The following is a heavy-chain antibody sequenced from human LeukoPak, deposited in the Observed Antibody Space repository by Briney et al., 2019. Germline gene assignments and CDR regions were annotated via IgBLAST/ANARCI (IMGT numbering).Heavy chain of an antibody. Sequence: GGPLRLSCAASGFTFSSYWMSWVRQAPGKGLEWVANINQDGSGKYYVDSVRGRFTISRDNAKNSLSLQMNSLRAEDTAVYYCVRDLHFSAGLSDYWGQGTLVTVSS. J-gene: IGHJ4*02. CDR2: INQDGSGK. CDR1: GFTFSSYW. D-gene: IGHD3-3*02. CDR3: VRDLHFSAGLSDY. V-gene: IGHV3-7*01.